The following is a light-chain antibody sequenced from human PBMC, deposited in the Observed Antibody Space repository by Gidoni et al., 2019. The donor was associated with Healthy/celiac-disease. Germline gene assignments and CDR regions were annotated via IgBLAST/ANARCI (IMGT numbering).Light chain of an antibody. CDR2: GAS. CDR3: EEYGSLRFGYT. CDR1: QSVSSSY. V-gene: IGKV3-20*01. Sequence: GSLSLSPGERATLSCRASQSVSSSYLAWYQQKPGQAPYLLIYGASSRATGIPDRFTGSGSGTDFKFRSRRLGPEDDVVDYWEEYGSLRFGYTFGQGTKVEIK. J-gene: IGKJ2*01.